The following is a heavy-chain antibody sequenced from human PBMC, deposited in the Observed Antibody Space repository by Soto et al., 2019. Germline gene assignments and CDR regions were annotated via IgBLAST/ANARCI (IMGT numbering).Heavy chain of an antibody. D-gene: IGHD4-17*01. CDR1: GFTFIDYY. J-gene: IGHJ6*03. CDR3: ASPLRHYYYYYMDV. V-gene: IGHV3-11*01. CDR2: ISSSGSTI. Sequence: VQLVESGGGLVKPGGSLRLSCAASGFTFIDYYMSWIRQAPGKGLEWVSYISSSGSTIYYADSVKGRFTISRDNAKNSLYLQMNSLRAEDTAVYYCASPLRHYYYYYMDVWGKGTTVTVSS.